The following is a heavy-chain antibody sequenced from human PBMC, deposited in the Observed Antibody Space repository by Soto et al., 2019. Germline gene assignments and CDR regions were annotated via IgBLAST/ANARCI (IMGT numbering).Heavy chain of an antibody. CDR3: ARGQEVGAHFFDS. J-gene: IGHJ4*02. V-gene: IGHV3-13*01. CDR2: IGTAGDT. D-gene: IGHD2-15*01. CDR1: GFTFSGFD. Sequence: GGSLRLSCEASGFTFSGFDMHWVRQPTGKGLEWVSTIGTAGDTYYAVSVKGRFTISRDNAKDSLSLQMNSLRAGDTAVYFCARGQEVGAHFFDSWGQGTQVTVSS.